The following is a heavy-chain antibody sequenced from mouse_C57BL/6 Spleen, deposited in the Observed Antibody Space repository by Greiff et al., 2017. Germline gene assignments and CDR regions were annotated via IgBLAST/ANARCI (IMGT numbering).Heavy chain of an antibody. J-gene: IGHJ3*01. CDR2: IYPGDGDT. CDR1: GYAFSSSW. Sequence: QVQLQQSGAELVKPGASVKISCKASGYAFSSSWMNWVKQRPGKGLEWIGQIYPGDGDTNYNGKFKGKATLTADKSSSTAYMQLSSLTSEDSAVYFCARRDQATWFAYWGQGTLVTVSA. CDR3: ARRDQATWFAY. V-gene: IGHV1-80*01. D-gene: IGHD3-2*02.